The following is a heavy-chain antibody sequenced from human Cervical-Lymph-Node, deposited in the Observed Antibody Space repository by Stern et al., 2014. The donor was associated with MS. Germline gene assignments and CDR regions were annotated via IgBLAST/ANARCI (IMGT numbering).Heavy chain of an antibody. Sequence: QVQLVESGAEVKKPGASVKVSCKASGDTFASYPIHWLRQAPGKGPGWMGIVNPTDGRTPYAQTFQGRVTMTRDTSTRTVYMELSSLKAEDTAMYFCANPLPYANWGQGTRVTVSS. V-gene: IGHV1-46*03. CDR1: GDTFASYP. J-gene: IGHJ1*01. D-gene: IGHD4-17*01. CDR3: ANPLPYAN. CDR2: VNPTDGRT.